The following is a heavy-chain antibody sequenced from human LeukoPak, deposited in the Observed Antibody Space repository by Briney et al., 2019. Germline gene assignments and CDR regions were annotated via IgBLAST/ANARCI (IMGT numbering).Heavy chain of an antibody. CDR2: ISSNGGST. V-gene: IGHV3-64*01. J-gene: IGHJ4*02. D-gene: IGHD6-19*01. CDR1: GFTFSSYA. CDR3: ARASSGWYGY. Sequence: GGSLRLSCVVSGFTFSSYAMHWVRQAPGKGLEYVSAISSNGGSTYYANSVKGRFTISRDNSKHTLYLQMGSLRVEDMAVYYCARASSGWYGYWGQGTLVTVTS.